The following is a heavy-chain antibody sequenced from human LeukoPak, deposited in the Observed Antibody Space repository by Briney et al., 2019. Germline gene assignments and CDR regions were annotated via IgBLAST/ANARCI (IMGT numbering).Heavy chain of an antibody. CDR1: GYTFTGYY. D-gene: IGHD1-7*01. J-gene: IGHJ4*02. V-gene: IGHV1-2*02. CDR2: INPNSGGT. Sequence: ASVKVSCKASGYTFTGYYMHWVRQAPGQGLEWMGWINPNSGGTNYAQKFQGRVTMARDTSISTAYMELSRLRSDDTAVYYCASLPLTGTGVDYWGQGTLVTVSS. CDR3: ASLPLTGTGVDY.